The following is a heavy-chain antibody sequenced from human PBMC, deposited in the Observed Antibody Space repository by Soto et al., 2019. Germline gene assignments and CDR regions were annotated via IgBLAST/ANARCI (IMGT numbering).Heavy chain of an antibody. D-gene: IGHD4-4*01. J-gene: IGHJ6*02. V-gene: IGHV4-39*01. CDR3: ARRNMTTVSQYYYYYGMDV. Sequence: PSETLSLTCTVSGGSISSSSYYWGWIRQPPGKGLEWIGSIYYGGSTYYNPSLKSRVTISVDTSKNQFSLKLSSVTAADTAVYYCARRNMTTVSQYYYYYGMDVWGQGTTVTVSS. CDR1: GGSISSSSYY. CDR2: IYYGGST.